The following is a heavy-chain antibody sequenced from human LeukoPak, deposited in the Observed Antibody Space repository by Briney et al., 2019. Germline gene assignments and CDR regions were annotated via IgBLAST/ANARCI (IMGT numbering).Heavy chain of an antibody. CDR1: GYTFTSYY. J-gene: IGHJ4*02. CDR2: INPSGGST. Sequence: AASVKVSCKASGYTFTSYYMHWVRQAPGQGLEWMGIINPSGGSTSYAQKFQGRVTMTEDTSTDTAYMELSSLRSEDTAVYYCATLVVPAAIAPYRYFDYWGQGTLVTVSS. CDR3: ATLVVPAAIAPYRYFDY. V-gene: IGHV1-46*01. D-gene: IGHD2-2*01.